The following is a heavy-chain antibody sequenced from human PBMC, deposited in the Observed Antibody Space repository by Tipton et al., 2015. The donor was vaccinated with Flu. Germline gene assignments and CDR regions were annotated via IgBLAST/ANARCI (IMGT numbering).Heavy chain of an antibody. V-gene: IGHV4-39*07. D-gene: IGHD5-18*01. CDR1: GGSISSSSYY. Sequence: TLSLTCTVSGGSISSSSYYWGWIRQPPGKGLEWIGSIDYSGSTYYNPSLKSRVTISVDTSKNQFSLKLSSVTAADTAVYYCARAGGYGYDYWGQGTLVTVSS. CDR2: IDYSGST. CDR3: ARAGGYGYDY. J-gene: IGHJ4*02.